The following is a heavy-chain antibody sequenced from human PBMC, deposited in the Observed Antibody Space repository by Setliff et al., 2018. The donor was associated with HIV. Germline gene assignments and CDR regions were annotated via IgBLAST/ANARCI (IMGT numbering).Heavy chain of an antibody. CDR3: VRDRNGPLG. CDR2: MSMDGSNI. J-gene: IGHJ1*01. V-gene: IGHV3-74*01. D-gene: IGHD7-27*01. CDR1: GFTFRSYW. Sequence: GGSLRLSWVASGFTFRSYWMHWVRQAPGKGLVWVSHMSMDGSNIKYADSVKGRRTISRDNGKSPLFLQMNSLTADDTAVYFCVRDRNGPLGWGQGTLVTVS.